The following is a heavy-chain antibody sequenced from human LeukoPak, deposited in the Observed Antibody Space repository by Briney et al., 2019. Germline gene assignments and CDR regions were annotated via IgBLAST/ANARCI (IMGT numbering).Heavy chain of an antibody. V-gene: IGHV4-59*08. CDR3: VVTQKWLAFDY. J-gene: IGHJ4*02. D-gene: IGHD6-19*01. CDR2: WRYDGSP. CDR1: GGSLSGRS. Sequence: SETLSLTCAVSGGSLSGRSGSCIPHPPGKGLEWIANWRYDGSPNYTPSLESRATISLDTSKNQFSLRLTSVTSADTAVYYCVVTQKWLAFDYWGQGILVTVSS.